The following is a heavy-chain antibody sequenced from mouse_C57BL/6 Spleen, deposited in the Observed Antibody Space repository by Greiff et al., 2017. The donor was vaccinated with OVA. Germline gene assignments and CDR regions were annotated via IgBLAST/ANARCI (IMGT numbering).Heavy chain of an antibody. J-gene: IGHJ1*03. Sequence: EVQRVESGGGLVQPGGSLSLSCAASGFTFTDYYMSWVRQPPGKALEWLGFIRNKANGYTTEYSASVKGRFTISRDNAQSILYPQMNALRAEDSATYYCARATYGRYFDVWGTGTTVTVSS. CDR3: ARATYGRYFDV. CDR2: IRNKANGYTT. D-gene: IGHD1-1*01. V-gene: IGHV7-3*01. CDR1: GFTFTDYY.